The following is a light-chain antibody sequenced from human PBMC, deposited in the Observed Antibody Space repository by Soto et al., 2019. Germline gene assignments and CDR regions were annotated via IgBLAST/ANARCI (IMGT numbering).Light chain of an antibody. CDR3: SSYAGTLVV. Sequence: QSALTQPPSASGSPGQSVTISCTGTSSDIGNYNYVSWYQKHPGKAPKLMIYEVTKRPSGVPDRFSGSKSGNAASLTVSGLQAEDEADYYCSSYAGTLVVFGGGTQVTVL. V-gene: IGLV2-8*01. J-gene: IGLJ2*01. CDR1: SSDIGNYNY. CDR2: EVT.